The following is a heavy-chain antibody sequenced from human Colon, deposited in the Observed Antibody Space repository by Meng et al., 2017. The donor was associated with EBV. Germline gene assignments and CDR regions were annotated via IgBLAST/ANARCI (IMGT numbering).Heavy chain of an antibody. D-gene: IGHD4-17*01. CDR1: GCSASSGSLY. V-gene: IGHV4-61*01. J-gene: IGHJ4*02. CDR3: ARAGSMVHGDSFDS. Sequence: GPGQVKPSEPLSLTCAVSGCSASSGSLYWCGTRQPPGKGLEWVGCVYYGQSTNYNPSLENRVTMSLDTTRNQFSLSLRSVTAADTATYFCARAGSMVHGDSFDSWGQGTLVTVSS. CDR2: VYYGQST.